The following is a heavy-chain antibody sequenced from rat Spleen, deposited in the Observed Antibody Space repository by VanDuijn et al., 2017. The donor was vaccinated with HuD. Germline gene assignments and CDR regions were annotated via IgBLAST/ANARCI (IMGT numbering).Heavy chain of an antibody. D-gene: IGHD1-1*01. V-gene: IGHV3-3*01. CDR1: GYSITSSYR. CDR2: INSAGST. CDR3: ARNDGTYYYSGDNYVMDA. Sequence: EVQLQESGPGLVKPSQSLSLTCSVTGYSITSSYRWNWIRKFPGNKLEWMGYINSAGSTNYNPSLKSRISITRDTSKNQFFLQVNSVTTEDTATYYCARNDGTYYYSGDNYVMDAWGQGASVTVSS. J-gene: IGHJ4*01.